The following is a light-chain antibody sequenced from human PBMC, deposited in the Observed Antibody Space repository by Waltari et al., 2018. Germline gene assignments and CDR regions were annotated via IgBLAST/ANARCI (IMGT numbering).Light chain of an antibody. J-gene: IGKJ2*01. CDR1: QSVITN. CDR3: QQYGSPPYT. Sequence: EIVMTQSPATLSVSPGERATLSCKASQSVITNLAWYQQKPGQPPRLLIYGASARATGIPDRFSGSGFGTEFTLTINRLEPEDFALYYCQQYGSPPYTFGQGTRLEIK. V-gene: IGKV3-15*01. CDR2: GAS.